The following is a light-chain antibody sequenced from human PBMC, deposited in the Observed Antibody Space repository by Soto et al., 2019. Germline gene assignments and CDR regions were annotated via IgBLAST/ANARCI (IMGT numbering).Light chain of an antibody. CDR3: QRYGSSPPYT. Sequence: EVVLTQSPGTLSLSPGERATLSCRASQSVTNNYFAWYQQKPGQAPRLLFFGSSDRATGIPDRFSGSGSGTDFTLTISRLEPEDVAVYYCQRYGSSPPYTFGQGTKLEIK. V-gene: IGKV3-20*01. J-gene: IGKJ2*01. CDR2: GSS. CDR1: QSVTNNY.